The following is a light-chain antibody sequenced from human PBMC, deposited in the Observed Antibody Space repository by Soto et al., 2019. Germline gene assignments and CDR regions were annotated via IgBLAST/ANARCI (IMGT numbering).Light chain of an antibody. Sequence: DIQMTQSPSTLSASVGDRVTITCRASQSISSWLAWYQQKPGKAPKLLIYDASSLESGVPSRFSGSGSGTEFTLTISSLQPEDFATYYCQQYNSYSPGFGQGTKVEIK. J-gene: IGKJ1*01. CDR3: QQYNSYSPG. CDR1: QSISSW. CDR2: DAS. V-gene: IGKV1-5*01.